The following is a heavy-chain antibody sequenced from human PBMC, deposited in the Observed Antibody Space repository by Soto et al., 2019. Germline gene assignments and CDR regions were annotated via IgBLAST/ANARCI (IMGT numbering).Heavy chain of an antibody. CDR3: ARDYRGYYFY. Sequence: XGSLGLSGAASGFTFSSYSMNWVRQAPGKGLEWVSSISSSSSYIYYADSVKGRFTISRDNAKNSLYLQMNSLRAEDTAVYYCARDYRGYYFYWGQGTLVTVSS. CDR1: GFTFSSYS. V-gene: IGHV3-21*01. J-gene: IGHJ4*02. D-gene: IGHD3-22*01. CDR2: ISSSSSYI.